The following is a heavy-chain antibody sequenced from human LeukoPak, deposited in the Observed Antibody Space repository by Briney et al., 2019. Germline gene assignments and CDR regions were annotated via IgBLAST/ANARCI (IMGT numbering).Heavy chain of an antibody. V-gene: IGHV1-18*04. CDR1: GYTFTSYG. Sequence: ASVKVSCKASGYTFTSYGISWVRQAPGQGLEWMGWISAYNGNTNYAQKLQGRVTMTTDTSTSTDYMELRSLRSDATAVYYCARGHSTKYQLLSDYWGQGTLVTVSS. CDR2: ISAYNGNT. CDR3: ARGHSTKYQLLSDY. D-gene: IGHD2-2*01. J-gene: IGHJ4*02.